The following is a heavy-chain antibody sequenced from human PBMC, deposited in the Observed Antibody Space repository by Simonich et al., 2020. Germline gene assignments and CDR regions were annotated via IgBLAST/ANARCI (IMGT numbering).Heavy chain of an antibody. D-gene: IGHD7-27*01. J-gene: IGHJ4*02. CDR2: ISYDGSNK. CDR1: GFTFSSYA. CDR3: ASGLPPLGIFDY. V-gene: IGHV3-30*07. Sequence: QVQLVESGGGVVQPGRSLRLSCAASGFTFSSYAMHWVRQAPGKGLEWVAVISYDGSNKYYADSVKGRFTISRDNSKNTLYLQMNSLRAEDTAVYYCASGLPPLGIFDYWGQGTLVTVSS.